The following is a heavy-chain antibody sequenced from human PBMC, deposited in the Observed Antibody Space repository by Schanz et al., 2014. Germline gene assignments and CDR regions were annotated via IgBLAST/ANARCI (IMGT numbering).Heavy chain of an antibody. Sequence: DVQLVESGGGLVQSGGSLRLSCAASGFNFGDYYMTWVRQAPGKGLVWVSRTSNDGSFTTFADSVKGRFTISRDNAKNSLYLQMNSLTAEDTAVYYCAKYGTGKGVSFEYWGQGTLVTVSS. J-gene: IGHJ4*02. V-gene: IGHV3-74*02. CDR2: TSNDGSFT. CDR3: AKYGTGKGVSFEY. CDR1: GFNFGDYY. D-gene: IGHD1-26*01.